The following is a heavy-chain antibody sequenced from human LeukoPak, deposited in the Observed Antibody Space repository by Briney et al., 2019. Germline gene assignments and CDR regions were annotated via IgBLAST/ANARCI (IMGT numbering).Heavy chain of an antibody. CDR1: GFTFSSYW. J-gene: IGHJ4*02. Sequence: GGSLRLSCAASGFTFSSYWMHWVRQAPGKGLVWVSRLNSDGSSTSYADSVKGRFTISRDNSKNTLYLQMNSLRAEDTAVYYCARGGPSDYWGQGTLVTVSS. CDR2: LNSDGSST. CDR3: ARGGPSDY. V-gene: IGHV3-74*01.